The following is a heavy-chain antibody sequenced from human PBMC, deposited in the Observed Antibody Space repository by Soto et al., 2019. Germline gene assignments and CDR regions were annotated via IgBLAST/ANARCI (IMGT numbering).Heavy chain of an antibody. CDR3: ARGGICSGGSCWGYYYYMDF. V-gene: IGHV6-1*01. D-gene: IGHD2-15*01. Sequence: SQTLSLNCAISGDSVSNNSAACNWIRQSPSRGLEWLGRTYYRSKWYNEYAVSVKSRLTINPHTSKNQFSLQLNSVTPEDTAVYYCARGGICSGGSCWGYYYYMDFWGKGTTVTVSS. CDR2: TYYRSKWYN. J-gene: IGHJ6*03. CDR1: GDSVSNNSAA.